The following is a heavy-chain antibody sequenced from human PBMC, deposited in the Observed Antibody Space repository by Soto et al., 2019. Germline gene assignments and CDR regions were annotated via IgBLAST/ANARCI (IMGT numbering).Heavy chain of an antibody. CDR2: MNPDSGNT. J-gene: IGHJ5*02. D-gene: IGHD3-3*01. CDR3: ARVSSYDFWSGYYHNWFDP. V-gene: IGHV1-8*01. Sequence: QVQLVQSGAEVKNPGASVKVSCKASGYTFTSYDINWVRQATGQELEWMGWMNPDSGNTGYAQKSQGRVTMTRNTSISTDYMELSSLRSEDTAVYYCARVSSYDFWSGYYHNWFDPWGQGTLVTVSS. CDR1: GYTFTSYD.